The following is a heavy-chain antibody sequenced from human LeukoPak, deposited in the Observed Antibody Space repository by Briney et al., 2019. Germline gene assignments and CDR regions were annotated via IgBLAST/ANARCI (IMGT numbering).Heavy chain of an antibody. CDR2: INHSGST. J-gene: IGHJ5*02. D-gene: IGHD1-26*01. CDR3: AKKWGNWFDP. Sequence: SETLSLTCAVYGGSFSGYYWSWTRQPPGKGLEWIGEINHSGSTNYNPSLKSRVTISVDTSKNQFSLKLSSVTAADTAVYYCAKKWGNWFDPWGQGTLVTVSS. CDR1: GGSFSGYY. V-gene: IGHV4-34*01.